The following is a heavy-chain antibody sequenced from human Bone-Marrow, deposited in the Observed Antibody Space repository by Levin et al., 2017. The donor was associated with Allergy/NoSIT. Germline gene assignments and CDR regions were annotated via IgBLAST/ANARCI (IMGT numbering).Heavy chain of an antibody. V-gene: IGHV4-59*01. Sequence: PSETLSLTCTVSGGSISSYYWSWIRQPPGKGLEWIGYIYYSGSTNYNPSLKSRVTISVDTSKNQFSLKLSSVTAADTAVYYCARDLFTSYDYWGQGTLVTVSS. CDR3: ARDLFTSYDY. CDR1: GGSISSYY. J-gene: IGHJ4*02. CDR2: IYYSGST. D-gene: IGHD3-16*01.